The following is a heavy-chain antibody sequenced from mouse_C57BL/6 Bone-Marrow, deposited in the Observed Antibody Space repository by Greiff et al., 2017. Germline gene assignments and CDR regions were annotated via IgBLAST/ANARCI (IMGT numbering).Heavy chain of an antibody. D-gene: IGHD1-1*01. CDR1: GFTIKDDY. V-gene: IGHV14-4*01. CDR3: TQGRITTVGDTSEYFDY. J-gene: IGHJ2*01. CDR2: IDPENGDT. Sequence: EVQLQQSGAELVRPGASVKLSCTASGFTIKDDYMPWVKQRPEQGLEWIGWIDPENGDTEYASKFQGKATITADTSSNTAYLHHSRLTSEDTAVYYCTQGRITTVGDTSEYFDYWGQGTTLTVSS.